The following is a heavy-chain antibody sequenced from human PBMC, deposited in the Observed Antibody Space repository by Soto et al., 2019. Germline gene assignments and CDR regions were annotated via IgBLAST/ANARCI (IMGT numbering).Heavy chain of an antibody. CDR1: WDTLTGYH. V-gene: IGHV1-46*01. Sequence: ASVEACCRAPWDTLTGYHLHWVRQSPGQGLEWMGLINPNSGGTSYAQKFKGRVTMTRDTSTSTVYMELSRLRSEDTAVYYCARDARIVVVPAALSPYYFDYSRQGTLVTVPS. D-gene: IGHD2-2*01. J-gene: IGHJ4*02. CDR2: INPNSGGT. CDR3: ARDARIVVVPAALSPYYFDY.